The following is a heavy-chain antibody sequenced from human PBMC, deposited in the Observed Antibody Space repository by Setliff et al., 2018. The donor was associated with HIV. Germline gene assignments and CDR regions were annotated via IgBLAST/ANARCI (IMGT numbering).Heavy chain of an antibody. V-gene: IGHV4-39*01. D-gene: IGHD3-10*01. CDR1: GGSISSSNYY. J-gene: IGHJ4*02. CDR2: IYYSGAT. Sequence: SETLSLTCSVSGGSISSSNYYWGWLRQPPGKGLEWIGTIYYSGATYYNPSLTSRVTISVDTSRNQFSLKLRSVTAADTAAYYCARLGYVSGGFYKTPGPYYLDYWGQGALVTVSS. CDR3: ARLGYVSGGFYKTPGPYYLDY.